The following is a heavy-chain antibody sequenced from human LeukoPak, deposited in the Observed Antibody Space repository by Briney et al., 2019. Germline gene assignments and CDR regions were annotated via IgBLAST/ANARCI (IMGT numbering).Heavy chain of an antibody. D-gene: IGHD6-19*01. Sequence: SETLSLTCTVSGGSISSGGYYWSWVRQPPGKGLEWIGYIYHSGSTYYNPSLKSRVTISVDRSKNQFSLKLSSVTAADTAVYYCARITRYSSFDYWGQGTLVTVSS. V-gene: IGHV4-30-2*02. CDR2: IYHSGST. CDR1: GGSISSGGYY. CDR3: ARITRYSSFDY. J-gene: IGHJ4*02.